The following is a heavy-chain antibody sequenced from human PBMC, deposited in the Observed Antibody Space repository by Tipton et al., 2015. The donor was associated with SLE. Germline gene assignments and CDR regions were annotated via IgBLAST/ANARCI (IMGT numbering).Heavy chain of an antibody. CDR2: IYYSGST. Sequence: TLSLTCTVSGGSISSYYWSWIRQPPGKGLEWIGYIYYSGSTNYNPSLKSRATISVDTSKNQFSLKLSSVTAADTAVYYCARLIVGAGKWFDPWGQGTLVTVSS. CDR1: GGSISSYY. J-gene: IGHJ5*02. CDR3: ARLIVGAGKWFDP. V-gene: IGHV4-59*01. D-gene: IGHD1-26*01.